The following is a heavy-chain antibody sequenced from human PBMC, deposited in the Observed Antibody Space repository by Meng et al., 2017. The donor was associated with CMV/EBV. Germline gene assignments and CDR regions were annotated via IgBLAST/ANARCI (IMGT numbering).Heavy chain of an antibody. D-gene: IGHD2-2*01. CDR1: GGTFSSYA. V-gene: IGHV1-69*05. Sequence: SVKVSCKASGGTFSSYAISWVRQAPGQGLEWMGGIIPIFGTANYAQKFQGRVTITTDESTSAAYMELSSLRSEDTAVYYCARAQVVVVPAAIHYYYYGMDVWGQGTTVTVSS. J-gene: IGHJ6*02. CDR3: ARAQVVVVPAAIHYYYYGMDV. CDR2: IIPIFGTA.